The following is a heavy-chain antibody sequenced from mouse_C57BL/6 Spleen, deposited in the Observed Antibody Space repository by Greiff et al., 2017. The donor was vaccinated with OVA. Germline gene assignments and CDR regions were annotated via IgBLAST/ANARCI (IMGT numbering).Heavy chain of an antibody. CDR3: ARSYEGWFAY. CDR2: IDPSDSYT. V-gene: IGHV1-69*01. J-gene: IGHJ3*01. CDR1: GYTFTSYW. D-gene: IGHD1-1*01. Sequence: QVQLQQSGAELVMPGASVKLSCKASGYTFTSYWMHWVKQRPGQGLEWIGEIDPSDSYTNYNQKFKGKSTLTVDKSSSTAYMQLSSLTSEDSAVYYCARSYEGWFAYWGQGTLVTVSA.